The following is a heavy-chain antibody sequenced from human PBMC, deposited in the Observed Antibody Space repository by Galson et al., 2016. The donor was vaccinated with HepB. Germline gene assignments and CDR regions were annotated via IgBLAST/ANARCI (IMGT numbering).Heavy chain of an antibody. Sequence: SETLSLTCTVSGGSISSSHYYCGWIRQPPGKGLEWIGNVYYSGSTHHNPSLKSPVTISVDTSKNQFSLKLTSVTAADPAVYYCATYLGGIVRASDYWGQRTLVTVAS. CDR1: GGSISSSHYY. CDR2: VYYSGST. D-gene: IGHD1-26*01. V-gene: IGHV4-39*01. CDR3: ATYLGGIVRASDY. J-gene: IGHJ4*02.